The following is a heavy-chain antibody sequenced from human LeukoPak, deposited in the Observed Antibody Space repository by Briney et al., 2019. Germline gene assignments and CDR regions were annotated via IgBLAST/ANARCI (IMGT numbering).Heavy chain of an antibody. CDR2: INPRGGST. J-gene: IGHJ4*02. D-gene: IGHD2-15*01. CDR3: ARIFGGSGYYFDY. CDR1: GYTFIDYY. V-gene: IGHV1-46*01. Sequence: ASVKVSCMASGYTFIDYYIQWVRQAPGQGLEWMGTINPRGGSTRHAQRFQGRVTMTRDTSTSTLYMELSSLTSEDTAVYYCARIFGGSGYYFDYWGQGTLVTVSS.